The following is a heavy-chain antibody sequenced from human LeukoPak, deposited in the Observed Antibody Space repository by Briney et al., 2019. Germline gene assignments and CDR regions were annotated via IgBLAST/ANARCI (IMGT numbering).Heavy chain of an antibody. D-gene: IGHD1-26*01. V-gene: IGHV1-3*01. J-gene: IGHJ3*02. CDR3: ARAVPGRLYGFSGSYYSSYAFDI. Sequence: GASVKVSCKASGYTFTSYAMHWVRQAPGQRLEWMGWINAGNGNTKYSQKFQGRVTITRDTSVSTAYMELSSLRSEDTAVYYCARAVPGRLYGFSGSYYSSYAFDIWGQGTMVTVSS. CDR2: INAGNGNT. CDR1: GYTFTSYA.